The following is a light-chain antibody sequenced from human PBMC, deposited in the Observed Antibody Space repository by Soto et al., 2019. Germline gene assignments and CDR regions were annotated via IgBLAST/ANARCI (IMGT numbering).Light chain of an antibody. J-gene: IGLJ1*01. CDR1: NSDIGRYNF. V-gene: IGLV2-14*01. CDR3: NSYTSSSPPYV. CDR2: DVS. Sequence: QSDLTQPASVSGSAGQSSSISCAGTNSDIGRYNFVSWYQQRPGQAPKLLIFDVSNRPSGISDRFSGSKPGQTASLTISGLQAEDEADYYCNSYTSSSPPYVFGTG.